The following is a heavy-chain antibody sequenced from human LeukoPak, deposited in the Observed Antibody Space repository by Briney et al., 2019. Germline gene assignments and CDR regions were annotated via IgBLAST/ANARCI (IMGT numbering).Heavy chain of an antibody. Sequence: ASVKVSCKASGYTFTSYDINWVRQATGQGLEWMGWMNPNSGNTGYAQKFQGRVTITRNTSISTAYMELSRLRSDDTAVYYCARTPLYDYVWGSYRQREYYFDYWGQGTLVTVSS. D-gene: IGHD3-16*02. CDR1: GYTFTSYD. V-gene: IGHV1-8*03. CDR2: MNPNSGNT. J-gene: IGHJ4*02. CDR3: ARTPLYDYVWGSYRQREYYFDY.